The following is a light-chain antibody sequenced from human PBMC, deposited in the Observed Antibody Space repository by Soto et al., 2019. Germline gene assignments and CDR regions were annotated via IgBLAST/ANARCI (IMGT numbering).Light chain of an antibody. CDR2: EVS. V-gene: IGLV2-14*01. CDR1: SSDVGGYNY. CDR3: SSYTTTDTDV. Sequence: QSVLTQPASVSGSPGQSITISCTGTSSDVGGYNYVSWSQQHPGKAPKLIIYEVSNRPSGVSNRFSGSKSGNTASLTISGLPAEDEADYYCSSYTTTDTDVFGTGTKVTVL. J-gene: IGLJ1*01.